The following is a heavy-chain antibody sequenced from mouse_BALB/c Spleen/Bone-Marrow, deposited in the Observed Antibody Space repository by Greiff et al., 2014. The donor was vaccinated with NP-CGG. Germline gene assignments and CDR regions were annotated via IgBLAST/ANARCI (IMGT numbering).Heavy chain of an antibody. D-gene: IGHD2-1*01. J-gene: IGHJ2*01. CDR2: IDPATGYL. V-gene: IGHV14-3*02. CDR3: ALDVGETTNFDY. CDR1: GFNIRDSY. Sequence: EVQLVESVAEIVKPGASVKLSCTVSGFNIRDSYMNWVKQRPEQGLEWIGRIDPATGYLTYDPKLQDKAMITADTSSNTAYLHLSSLTSEDTAVYYCALDVGETTNFDYGGQGTTLTVSA.